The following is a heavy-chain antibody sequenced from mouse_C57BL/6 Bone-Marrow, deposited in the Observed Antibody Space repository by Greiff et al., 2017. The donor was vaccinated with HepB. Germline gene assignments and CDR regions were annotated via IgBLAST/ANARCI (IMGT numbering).Heavy chain of an antibody. CDR2: IRSKSNNYAT. Sequence: EVKLVESGGGLVQPKGSLKLSCAASGFSFNTYAMNWVRQAPGKGLEWVARIRSKSNNYATYYADSVKDRFTISRDDSESMLYLQMNNLKTEDTAMYYCVRRVLRRAMDYWGQGTSVTVSS. CDR3: VRRVLRRAMDY. CDR1: GFSFNTYA. J-gene: IGHJ4*01. V-gene: IGHV10-1*01. D-gene: IGHD1-1*01.